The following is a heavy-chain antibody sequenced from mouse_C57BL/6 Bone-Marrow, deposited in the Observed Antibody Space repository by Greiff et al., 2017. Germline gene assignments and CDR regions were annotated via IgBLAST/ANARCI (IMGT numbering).Heavy chain of an antibody. CDR3: ASGAY. J-gene: IGHJ3*01. V-gene: IGHV1-80*01. Sequence: FQLKQSGAELVKPGASVKISCKASGSAFSSYWMNWVKQRPGKGLEWIGQIFPGDGDTNYNGKLKGKATQTADKSSSTAYMQLSSLTSEDSAVYFCASGAYGGQGTRGTVSA. CDR2: IFPGDGDT. CDR1: GSAFSSYW.